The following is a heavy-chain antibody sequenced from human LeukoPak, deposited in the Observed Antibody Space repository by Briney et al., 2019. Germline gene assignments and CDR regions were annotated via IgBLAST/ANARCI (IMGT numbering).Heavy chain of an antibody. V-gene: IGHV3-23*01. CDR3: AKDVGKWESLHFFDY. CDR2: ISGSGAST. D-gene: IGHD1-26*01. J-gene: IGHJ4*02. CDR1: GFTLSTNA. Sequence: GGSLKLSCLTSGFTLSTNAMSWVRQAPGKGLEWISGISGSGASTYYADSVKGRFTISRDDSRNTLYLQMNSLRGDDTAVYYCAKDVGKWESLHFFDYWGQGTLVTVSS.